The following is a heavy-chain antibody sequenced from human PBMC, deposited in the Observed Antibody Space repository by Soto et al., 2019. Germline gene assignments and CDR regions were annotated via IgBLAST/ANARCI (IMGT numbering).Heavy chain of an antibody. D-gene: IGHD3-22*01. V-gene: IGHV3-33*01. CDR1: GFTFSSYG. J-gene: IGHJ3*02. CDR2: IWYDGSNK. CDR3: GREGFYFDSGVYYFERGINDVFNI. Sequence: GGSLRLSCAASGFTFSSYGMHWVRQAPGKGLEWVAVIWYDGSNKYYADSVKGRFTISRDNSKNTLYLQMNSLRAEDTAVYYWGREGFYFDSGVYYFERGINDVFNIGGKGKRVT.